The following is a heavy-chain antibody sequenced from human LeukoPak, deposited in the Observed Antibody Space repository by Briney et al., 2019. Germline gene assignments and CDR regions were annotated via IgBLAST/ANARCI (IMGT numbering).Heavy chain of an antibody. D-gene: IGHD3-22*01. Sequence: PGGSLRLSCAASGFTFDDYGMSWVRQAPGKGLEWVSVIYSGGSTYYADSVKGRFTISRDNSKNTLYLQMNSLRAEDTAVYYCARAEGGDTYYYDSSGYYYWLWGQGTLVTVSS. CDR1: GFTFDDYG. V-gene: IGHV3-53*01. CDR2: IYSGGST. CDR3: ARAEGGDTYYYDSSGYYYWL. J-gene: IGHJ4*02.